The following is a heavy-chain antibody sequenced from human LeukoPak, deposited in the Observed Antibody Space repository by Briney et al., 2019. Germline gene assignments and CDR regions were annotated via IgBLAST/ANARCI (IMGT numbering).Heavy chain of an antibody. D-gene: IGHD3-16*01. V-gene: IGHV3-30*02. Sequence: GGSLRLSCAASGFTFSSYGMHWVRQAPGKGLEWVAFIRYDGSNKYYADSVKGRFTISRDNSKNTLYPQMNSLRAEDTAVYYCAKRGKLFGAFDIWGQGTMVTVSS. J-gene: IGHJ3*02. CDR1: GFTFSSYG. CDR3: AKRGKLFGAFDI. CDR2: IRYDGSNK.